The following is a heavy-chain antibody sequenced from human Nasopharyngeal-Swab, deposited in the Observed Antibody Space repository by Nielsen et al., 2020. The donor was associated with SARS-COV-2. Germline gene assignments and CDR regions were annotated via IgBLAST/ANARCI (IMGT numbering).Heavy chain of an antibody. CDR2: ISYDGSNK. Sequence: GGSLRLSCAASGFTFSSYGMHWVRQAPGKGLEWVAVISYDGSNKYYADSVKGRFTISRDNSKNTLYLQMNSLRAEDTAVYYCAKDGPGDHQVHYYYYGMDVWGQGPRSPSP. D-gene: IGHD2-21*02. CDR1: GFTFSSYG. V-gene: IGHV3-30*18. J-gene: IGHJ6*02. CDR3: AKDGPGDHQVHYYYYGMDV.